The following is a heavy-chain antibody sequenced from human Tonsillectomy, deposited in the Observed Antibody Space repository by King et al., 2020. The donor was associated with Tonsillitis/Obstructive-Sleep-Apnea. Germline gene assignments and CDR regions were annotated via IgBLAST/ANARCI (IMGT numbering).Heavy chain of an antibody. CDR2: ISWNSGSI. CDR3: AKGVGCPRDWFAP. J-gene: IGHJ5*02. CDR1: GFTFDDYA. D-gene: IGHD3-10*01. V-gene: IGHV3-9*01. Sequence: QLVQSGGGLVQPGRSLRLSCAASGFTFDDYAMHWVRQAPGKGLEWVSGISWNSGSIGYADSVKGRFTISRDKAKNSLYLQMNSLRAEDTALYDCAKGVGCPRDWFAPWGQGTLVTVSS.